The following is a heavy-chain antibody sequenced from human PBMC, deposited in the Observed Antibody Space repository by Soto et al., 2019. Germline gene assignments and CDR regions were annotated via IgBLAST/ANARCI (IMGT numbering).Heavy chain of an antibody. Sequence: SETLSLTCTVSGGSISSGDYYWSWIRQPPGKGLEWIGYIYYSGSTYYNPSLKSRVTISVDTSKNQFSLKLSSVTAADTAVYYCASISSGYYSRRTFDYWGQGALVTVSS. D-gene: IGHD3-22*01. CDR1: GGSISSGDYY. J-gene: IGHJ4*02. CDR3: ASISSGYYSRRTFDY. CDR2: IYYSGST. V-gene: IGHV4-30-4*01.